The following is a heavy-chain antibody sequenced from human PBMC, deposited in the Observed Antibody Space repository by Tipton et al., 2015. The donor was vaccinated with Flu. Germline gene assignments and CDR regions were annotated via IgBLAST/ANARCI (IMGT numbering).Heavy chain of an antibody. Sequence: TLSLTCAVSGGSISSSNWWSWVRQPPGKGLEWIGEIYHSGGTNYNPSLKSRVTISVDKSKNQFSLKLSSVTAADTAVYYCARGAGDIWFGEFFWFDPWGQGTLVTVSS. CDR2: IYHSGGT. V-gene: IGHV4-4*02. CDR3: ARGAGDIWFGEFFWFDP. CDR1: GGSISSSNW. D-gene: IGHD3-10*01. J-gene: IGHJ5*02.